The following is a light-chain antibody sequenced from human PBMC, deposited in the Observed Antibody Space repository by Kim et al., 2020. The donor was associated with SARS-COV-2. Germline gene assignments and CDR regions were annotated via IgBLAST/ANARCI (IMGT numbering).Light chain of an antibody. V-gene: IGKV3-20*01. CDR1: QSVSSSY. Sequence: CSGERATLSCRARQSVSSSYLAWYQQKPGQAPRLLIYGASSRATGIPDRFSGSGSGTDFTLTISRLDPEDFEVYYCQQYGNSPTFGQGTKLEI. J-gene: IGKJ2*01. CDR3: QQYGNSPT. CDR2: GAS.